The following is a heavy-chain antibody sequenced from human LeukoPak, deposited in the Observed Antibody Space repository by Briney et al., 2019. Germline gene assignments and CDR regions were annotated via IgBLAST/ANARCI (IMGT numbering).Heavy chain of an antibody. CDR2: ISGSGGST. J-gene: IGHJ4*02. CDR3: AKGRSAGGVRQIALDY. CDR1: GFTFSTCA. D-gene: IGHD3-10*01. V-gene: IGHV3-23*01. Sequence: GGSLRLSCAASGFTFSTCAMSWVRQAPGKGLEWVSAISGSGGSTYYADSVKGRFTFSRDNSKNTLSLQLNSLRAEDTAVYYCAKGRSAGGVRQIALDYWGQGTLVTVSS.